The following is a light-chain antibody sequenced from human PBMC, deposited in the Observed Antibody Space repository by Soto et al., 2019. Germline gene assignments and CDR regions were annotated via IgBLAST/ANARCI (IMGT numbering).Light chain of an antibody. J-gene: IGKJ1*01. CDR2: KAS. CDR1: QSISTW. V-gene: IGKV1-5*03. Sequence: DIQMTQSPSTLSASVGDRVTITCRASQSISTWLAWYQQEPGKAPKLLIHKASSLQSGVPSRFSGSGSGTEFTLTISSLQPDDFATYYCQQYNSYSQAFGQGTKVEIK. CDR3: QQYNSYSQA.